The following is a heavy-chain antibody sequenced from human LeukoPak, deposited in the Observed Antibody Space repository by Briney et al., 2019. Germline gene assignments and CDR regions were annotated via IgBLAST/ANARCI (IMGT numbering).Heavy chain of an antibody. CDR3: GRDDGPADPYYFDY. J-gene: IGHJ4*02. CDR1: GYSISSGYY. Sequence: SETLSLTCTVSGYSISSGYYWGWIRQPPGTGLEWIGSIYHSGSTYYNPSLKSRVTISVDTSKNQFSLKLSSVTAADTAVYYCGRDDGPADPYYFDYWGQGTLVTVSS. CDR2: IYHSGST. D-gene: IGHD2-2*01. V-gene: IGHV4-38-2*02.